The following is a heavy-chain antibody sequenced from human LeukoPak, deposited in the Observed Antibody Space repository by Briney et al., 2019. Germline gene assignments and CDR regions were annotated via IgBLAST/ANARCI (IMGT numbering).Heavy chain of an antibody. CDR1: GYTFTTFD. V-gene: IGHV1-8*03. Sequence: GASVKVSCKASGYTFTTFDINWVRQATGQGLEWMGWMNPNSGHTDYAQKFQGRVSITRNTSISTAYMELSSLRSEDTAVYYCARGSSYGDYWGQGTLVTVSS. J-gene: IGHJ4*02. D-gene: IGHD6-6*01. CDR2: MNPNSGHT. CDR3: ARGSSYGDY.